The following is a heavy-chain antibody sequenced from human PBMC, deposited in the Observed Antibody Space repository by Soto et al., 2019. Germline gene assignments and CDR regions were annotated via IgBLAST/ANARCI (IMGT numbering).Heavy chain of an antibody. Sequence: SQTLSLTCAISGDSVSSNSSAWNCIRHSPSRGLEWLGRTYYRSKWYNDYAVSMRSRITINPDTTKNQFSLQLNSATPEDTAVYYCATWRFDYWGQGTLVTVSS. CDR1: GDSVSSNSSA. V-gene: IGHV6-1*01. CDR2: TYYRSKWYN. CDR3: ATWRFDY. J-gene: IGHJ4*02.